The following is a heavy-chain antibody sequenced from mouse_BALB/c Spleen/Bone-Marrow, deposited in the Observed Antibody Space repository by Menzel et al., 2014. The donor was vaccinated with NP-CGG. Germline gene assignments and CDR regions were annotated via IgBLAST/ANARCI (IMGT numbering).Heavy chain of an antibody. D-gene: IGHD2-3*01. CDR2: IYPGDGDT. CDR1: GYAFSSSW. J-gene: IGHJ4*01. V-gene: IGHV1-82*01. CDR3: ARSDGYRDMDY. Sequence: VQLQQSGPELVKPGASVKISCKASGYAFSSSWMNWVKQRPGQGLEWIGRIYPGDGDTKYNGKFKGKATLTADKSSSTAYMQLSSLTSVDSAVYFCARSDGYRDMDYWGQGTPVPVSS.